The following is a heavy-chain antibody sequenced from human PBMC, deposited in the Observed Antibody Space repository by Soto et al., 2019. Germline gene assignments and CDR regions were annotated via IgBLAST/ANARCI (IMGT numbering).Heavy chain of an antibody. V-gene: IGHV1-69*13. CDR2: IIPIFGTA. D-gene: IGHD4-17*01. CDR1: GGTFSSYA. Sequence: SVKVSCKASGGTFSSYAISWVRQAPGQGLEWMGGIIPIFGTANYAQKFQGRVTITADESTSTAYMELSSLRSEDTAVYYCARQLSPRIETTVVSLFDYWGQGTLVTVSS. CDR3: ARQLSPRIETTVVSLFDY. J-gene: IGHJ4*02.